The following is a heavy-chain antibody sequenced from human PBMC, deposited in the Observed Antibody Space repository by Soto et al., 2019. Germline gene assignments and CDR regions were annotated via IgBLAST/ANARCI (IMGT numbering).Heavy chain of an antibody. CDR2: ISYDGSNK. V-gene: IGHV3-30*18. Sequence: QVQLVESGGGVVQPGRSLRLSCAASGFTFSSYGMHWVRQAPGKGLEWVAVISYDGSNKDNAHSVKGLFTISRDNSKNTLYLQTNNLRSDDTAVYYCAKIRAAAYYFDYWGQGTLVTVSS. CDR1: GFTFSSYG. D-gene: IGHD2-15*01. CDR3: AKIRAAAYYFDY. J-gene: IGHJ4*02.